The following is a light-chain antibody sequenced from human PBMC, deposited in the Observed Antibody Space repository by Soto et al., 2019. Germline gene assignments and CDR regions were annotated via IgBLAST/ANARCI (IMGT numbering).Light chain of an antibody. Sequence: QAVVTQEPSLTVSPGGTVTLTCGSNTGAVTSGHYPYWFQQKPGQAPRTLIYDTSNKHSWTPARFSGSLLGGKAALTLSGAQPEDEADYYCQSYDSSLSGWVFGGGTKLTVL. V-gene: IGLV7-46*01. J-gene: IGLJ3*02. CDR1: TGAVTSGHY. CDR2: DTS. CDR3: QSYDSSLSGWV.